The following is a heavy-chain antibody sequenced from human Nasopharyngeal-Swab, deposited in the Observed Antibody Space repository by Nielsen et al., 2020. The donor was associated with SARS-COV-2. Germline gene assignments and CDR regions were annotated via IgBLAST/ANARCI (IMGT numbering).Heavy chain of an antibody. Sequence: GGSLRLSCTASGFTFSSYAMNWVRQAPGKGLEWVSTINYNSGITYFADSVRGRFTIFRDNSENTLFLQMNSLMAEDTAMYFCAKGMDSSGFHGFDIWGQGTMVTVSS. CDR1: GFTFSSYA. V-gene: IGHV3-23*01. CDR2: INYNSGIT. D-gene: IGHD6-19*01. CDR3: AKGMDSSGFHGFDI. J-gene: IGHJ3*02.